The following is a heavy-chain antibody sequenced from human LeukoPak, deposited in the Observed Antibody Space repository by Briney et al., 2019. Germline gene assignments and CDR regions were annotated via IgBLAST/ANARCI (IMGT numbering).Heavy chain of an antibody. CDR3: TRCLDSSYYYYYMDV. CDR1: GFTFGDYA. D-gene: IGHD5-18*01. Sequence: GGSLRLSCTASGFTFGDYAMSWFRQAPGKGLEWVGFIRSKAYGGTTEYAASVKGRFTISRDDSKSIAYLQMNSLKTEDTAVYYCTRCLDSSYYYYYMDVWGKGTTVTVSS. V-gene: IGHV3-49*03. CDR2: IRSKAYGGTT. J-gene: IGHJ6*03.